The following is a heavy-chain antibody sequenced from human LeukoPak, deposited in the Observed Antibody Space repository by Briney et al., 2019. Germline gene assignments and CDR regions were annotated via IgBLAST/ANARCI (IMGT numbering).Heavy chain of an antibody. J-gene: IGHJ4*02. D-gene: IGHD1-26*01. Sequence: GGSLRLSCAVSGFSFPNAWLSWVRQAPGKGLEWVSAISGSGGSTYYADSVKGRFTISRDNSKNTLYLQMNSLRAEDTAVYYCAKAGVRWELLDLDYWGQGTLVTVSS. CDR3: AKAGVRWELLDLDY. V-gene: IGHV3-23*01. CDR1: GFSFPNAW. CDR2: ISGSGGST.